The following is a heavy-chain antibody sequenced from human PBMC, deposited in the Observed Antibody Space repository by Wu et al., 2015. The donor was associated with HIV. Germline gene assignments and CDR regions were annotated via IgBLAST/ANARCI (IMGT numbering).Heavy chain of an antibody. J-gene: IGHJ4*02. Sequence: QVQLVQSGAEVKKPGSSVKVSCKASGGTFSSYAISWVRQAPGQGLEWMGRIIPIFGTANYAQKFQGRVTITADESTSTAYMELSSLRSEDTAVYYCASGAYDSSGYYQHNYFDYWGQGTLVTVSS. CDR3: ASGAYDSSGYYQHNYFDY. CDR1: GGTFSSYA. V-gene: IGHV1-69*13. CDR2: IIPIFGTA. D-gene: IGHD3-22*01.